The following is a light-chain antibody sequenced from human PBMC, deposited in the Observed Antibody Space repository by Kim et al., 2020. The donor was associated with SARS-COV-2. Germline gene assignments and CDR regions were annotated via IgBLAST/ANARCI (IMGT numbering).Light chain of an antibody. V-gene: IGLV1-40*01. CDR3: QSYDRSLSGSV. J-gene: IGLJ3*02. Sequence: RVTSSCPGSSSNIGAYYDVHWYQQLPGTAPKLLIHGNTNRPSGVPDRFSGSKSGTSASLDITGLQAEDEAVYYCQSYDRSLSGSVFGGGTQLTVL. CDR1: SSNIGAYYD. CDR2: GNT.